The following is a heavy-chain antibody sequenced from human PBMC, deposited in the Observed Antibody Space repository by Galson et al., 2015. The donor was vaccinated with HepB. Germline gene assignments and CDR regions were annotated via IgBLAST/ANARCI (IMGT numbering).Heavy chain of an antibody. J-gene: IGHJ4*02. CDR2: IYPGDPDT. V-gene: IGHV5-51*03. Sequence: QSGAEVKKPGESLKISCESSGYIFTSHWIGWVRQMPGKGLEWMGAIYPGDPDTRYSPSFQGQVTISADRSIGTAYVQWSSLKASDTAMYYCARLFGGGSGSYYNAYYFDFWGQGTLVTVSS. CDR1: GYIFTSHW. D-gene: IGHD3-10*01. CDR3: ARLFGGGSGSYYNAYYFDF.